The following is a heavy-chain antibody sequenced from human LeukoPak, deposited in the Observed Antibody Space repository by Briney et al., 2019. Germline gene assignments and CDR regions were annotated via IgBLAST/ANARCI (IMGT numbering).Heavy chain of an antibody. D-gene: IGHD6-13*01. CDR3: ARGYSSSQYYYYYYYMDV. CDR2: INTNTGNP. Sequence: ASVKVSCKASGYTFTNDYMHWVRQAPGQGLEWMGWINTNTGNPTYAQGSTGRFVFSLDTSVSTAYLQISSLKAEDTAVYYCARGYSSSQYYYYYYYMDVWGKGTTVTVSS. J-gene: IGHJ6*03. CDR1: GYTFTNDY. V-gene: IGHV7-4-1*02.